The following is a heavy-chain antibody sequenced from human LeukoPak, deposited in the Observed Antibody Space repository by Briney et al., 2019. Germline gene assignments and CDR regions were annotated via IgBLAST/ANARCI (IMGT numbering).Heavy chain of an antibody. CDR3: AKLQSGYSYRDAFDI. D-gene: IGHD5-18*01. CDR2: ISYDGSNK. V-gene: IGHV3-30*18. Sequence: GGSLRLSCAASGFTFSSYGMHWVRQAPGKGLEWVAVISYDGSNKYYADSVKGRFTISRDNSKNTPYLQMNSLRAEDTAVYYCAKLQSGYSYRDAFDIWGQGTMVTVSS. CDR1: GFTFSSYG. J-gene: IGHJ3*02.